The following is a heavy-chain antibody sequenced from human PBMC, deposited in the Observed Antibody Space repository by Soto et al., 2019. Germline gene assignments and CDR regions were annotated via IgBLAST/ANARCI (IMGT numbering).Heavy chain of an antibody. D-gene: IGHD1-1*01. Sequence: GESLKISCAASGFTFSGSAMHWVRQASGKGLEWVGRIRSKANSYATAYAASVKGRFTISRDDSKNTAYLQMNSLKTEDTAVYYCTSGPTGTHDYWGQGTLVTVSS. CDR1: GFTFSGSA. CDR2: IRSKANSYAT. V-gene: IGHV3-73*01. CDR3: TSGPTGTHDY. J-gene: IGHJ4*02.